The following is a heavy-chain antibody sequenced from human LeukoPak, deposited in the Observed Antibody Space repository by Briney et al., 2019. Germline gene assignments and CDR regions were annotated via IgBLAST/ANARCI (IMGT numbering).Heavy chain of an antibody. CDR2: ITYDGSNK. D-gene: IGHD6-19*01. CDR3: AILQVAGTDFDY. CDR1: GFTFSSYA. V-gene: IGHV3-30-3*01. J-gene: IGHJ4*02. Sequence: PGGSLRLSCAASGFTFSSYAMHWVRQAPGKGLEWVAVITYDGSNKYYADSVKGRFTISRDNSKNTLYLQMSSLRAEDTAVYYCAILQVAGTDFDYWGQGTLVTVSS.